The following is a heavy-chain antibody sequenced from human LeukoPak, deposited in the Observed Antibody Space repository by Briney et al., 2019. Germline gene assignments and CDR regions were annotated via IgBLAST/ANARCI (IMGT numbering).Heavy chain of an antibody. Sequence: GGSLRLSCAVSGFTFSDYGMHWVRQAPGKGLEWVAVIWYDGTNKYYADSVEGRFTISRDNSKNTLYLQMNSLRAEDAAVYYCARTRYNSGGFDYWGQGTPVTVSP. J-gene: IGHJ4*02. V-gene: IGHV3-33*01. D-gene: IGHD6-19*01. CDR1: GFTFSDYG. CDR2: IWYDGTNK. CDR3: ARTRYNSGGFDY.